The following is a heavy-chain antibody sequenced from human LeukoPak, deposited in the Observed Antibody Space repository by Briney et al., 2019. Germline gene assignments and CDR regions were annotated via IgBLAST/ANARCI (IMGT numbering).Heavy chain of an antibody. CDR3: ARQTLHCSSTSCLSFDP. V-gene: IGHV1-2*02. CDR1: GYTFTGYY. D-gene: IGHD2-2*01. Sequence: ASVKVSCKASGYTFTGYYMHWVRQAPGQGLEWMGWINPNSGGTNYAQKFQGRVTMTRDTSISTAYMELSRPRSDDTAVYYCARQTLHCSSTSCLSFDPWGQGTLVTVSS. J-gene: IGHJ5*02. CDR2: INPNSGGT.